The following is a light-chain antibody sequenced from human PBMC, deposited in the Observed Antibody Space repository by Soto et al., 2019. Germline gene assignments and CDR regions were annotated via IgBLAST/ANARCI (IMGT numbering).Light chain of an antibody. CDR2: GAS. J-gene: IGKJ1*01. V-gene: IGKV3-15*01. Sequence: EIVLTQSPGTLSLSPGETASLSCRASREVKTNVVWYQHKPGQSPRVLFYGASIRATGVPDRFSGSGSGTEFVLTISGLQADDLAVYYCHQYHMWPSWTFGQGTKVDIK. CDR1: REVKTN. CDR3: HQYHMWPSWT.